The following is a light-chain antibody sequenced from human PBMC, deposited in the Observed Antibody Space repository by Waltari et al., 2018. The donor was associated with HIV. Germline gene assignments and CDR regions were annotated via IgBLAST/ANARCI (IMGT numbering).Light chain of an antibody. V-gene: IGLV1-47*01. CDR2: KNY. J-gene: IGLJ1*01. CDR3: VGWDGSLSGYV. CDR1: SSNIGHDN. Sequence: QSVLTPPPSASGTPGQTVTISCSGSSSNIGHDNVYWYQQLPGMTPKLLIYKNYQRPSGVPDRFAGSKSGTSASLAISGLRSEDEADYYCVGWDGSLSGYVFGAGTKVTVL.